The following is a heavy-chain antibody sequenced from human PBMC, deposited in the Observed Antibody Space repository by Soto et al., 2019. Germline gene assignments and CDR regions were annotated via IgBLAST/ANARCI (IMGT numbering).Heavy chain of an antibody. CDR3: AKGDGGYFGH. D-gene: IGHD3-16*01. CDR1: GFSFSNYA. V-gene: IGHV3-23*05. Sequence: EVQLLESGGGLVQPGGSLRLSCIASGFSFSNYAMIWVRQAPGKGPEWVSSIEISGRATYYADAVKGRFTISRDDSKNALYLQRNSLRGEDTAVYFCAKGDGGYFGHWGQRSLVTVSS. J-gene: IGHJ4*02. CDR2: IEISGRAT.